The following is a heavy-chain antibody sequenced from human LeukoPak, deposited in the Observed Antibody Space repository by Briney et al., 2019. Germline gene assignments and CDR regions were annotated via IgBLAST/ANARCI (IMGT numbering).Heavy chain of an antibody. D-gene: IGHD3-10*01. CDR2: IYYSGST. Sequence: PSETLSLTCTVSGGSISSYYWSWIRQPPGKGLEWIGYIYYSGSTIYNPSLKSRVTISVDTSKNQFSLKLSSVTAADTAVYYCASLTMVRGVTPWFDPWGQGTLVTVSS. CDR1: GGSISSYY. J-gene: IGHJ5*02. CDR3: ASLTMVRGVTPWFDP. V-gene: IGHV4-59*01.